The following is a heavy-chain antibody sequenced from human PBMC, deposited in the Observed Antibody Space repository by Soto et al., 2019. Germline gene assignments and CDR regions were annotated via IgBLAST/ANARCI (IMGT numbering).Heavy chain of an antibody. J-gene: IGHJ5*02. CDR1: GGSIRGYY. D-gene: IGHD3-3*01. Sequence: SETLSLTCTVSGGSIRGYYWNWIRQSPGKGLEWIGYVYWIGSTNYSPSLKSRVTISVDTSKNQFSLKLSSVTAADTAVYYCAGMGYDFWSGYYNYNWFDPWGQGTLVTVSS. V-gene: IGHV4-59*01. CDR3: AGMGYDFWSGYYNYNWFDP. CDR2: VYWIGST.